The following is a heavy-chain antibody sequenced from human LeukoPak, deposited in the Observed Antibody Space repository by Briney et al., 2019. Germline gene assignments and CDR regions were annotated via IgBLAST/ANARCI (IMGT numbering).Heavy chain of an antibody. D-gene: IGHD1-26*01. J-gene: IGHJ4*02. CDR3: ARLPARYSGSYFDY. V-gene: IGHV3-30*02. Sequence: GGSLRLSCAASGFTFSSYGMHWVRQAPGKGLEWVAFIRYDGSNKYYADSVKGRFTISRDNAKNSLYLQMSSLRAEDTAVYYCARLPARYSGSYFDYWGQGTLVTVSS. CDR1: GFTFSSYG. CDR2: IRYDGSNK.